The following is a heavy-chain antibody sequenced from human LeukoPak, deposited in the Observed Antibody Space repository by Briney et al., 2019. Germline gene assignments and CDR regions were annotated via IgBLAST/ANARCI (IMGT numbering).Heavy chain of an antibody. D-gene: IGHD6-19*01. CDR1: GRSISSSSYY. V-gene: IGHV4-39*01. Sequence: PSETLSLTCTVSGRSISSSSYYWGWIRQPPGKGLEWIGSIYYSGSTYYNPSLKSRVTISVDTSKNQFSLKLSSVTAADTAVYYCARAGQWLVMSWFDPWGQGTLVTVSS. CDR2: IYYSGST. CDR3: ARAGQWLVMSWFDP. J-gene: IGHJ5*02.